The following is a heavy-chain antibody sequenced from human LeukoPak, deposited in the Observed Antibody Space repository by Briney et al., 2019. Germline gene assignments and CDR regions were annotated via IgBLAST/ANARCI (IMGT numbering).Heavy chain of an antibody. CDR2: INTDTGNP. Sequence: ASVKVSCKASGYTFTSHGFSWVRQAPGQGLECMGWINTDTGNPTYAQGFTGRFVFSLDTSVSTAYLQISSLKAEDTAVYYCARVAAMADEYWGQGTLVTVSS. D-gene: IGHD2-2*01. J-gene: IGHJ4*02. CDR3: ARVAAMADEY. CDR1: GYTFTSHG. V-gene: IGHV7-4-1*02.